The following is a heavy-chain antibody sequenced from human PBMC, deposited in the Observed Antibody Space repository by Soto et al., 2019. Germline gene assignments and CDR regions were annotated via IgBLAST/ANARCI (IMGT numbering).Heavy chain of an antibody. CDR2: IYPGDSDT. CDR3: ARPSDYVWGSYRYPPEYYFDY. V-gene: IGHV5-51*01. CDR1: GYSFTSYW. Sequence: PGEALKISCKGSGYSFTSYWIGWVRQMPGKGLEWMGIIYPGDSDTRYSPSFQGQVTISADKSISTAYLQWSSLKASDTAMYYCARPSDYVWGSYRYPPEYYFDYWGQGTLVTVSS. J-gene: IGHJ4*02. D-gene: IGHD3-16*02.